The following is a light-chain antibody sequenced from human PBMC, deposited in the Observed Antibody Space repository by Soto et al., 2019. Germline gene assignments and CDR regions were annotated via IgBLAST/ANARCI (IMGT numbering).Light chain of an antibody. V-gene: IGKV1-5*03. CDR2: TAS. CDR3: QQYNSYWT. Sequence: MTQSPSTLSLSKGDRVTITCRASQSISSWLAWYQQKPGKAPKLLIYTASSLESGVPSRFSGSGSGTEFTLTISSLQPDDFATYYCQQYNSYWTFGQGTKVDIK. CDR1: QSISSW. J-gene: IGKJ1*01.